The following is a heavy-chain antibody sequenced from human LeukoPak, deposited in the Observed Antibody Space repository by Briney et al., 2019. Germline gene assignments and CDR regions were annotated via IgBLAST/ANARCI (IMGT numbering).Heavy chain of an antibody. J-gene: IGHJ5*02. Sequence: ASVKVSCKASGYTFTSYYMHWVRQAPGQGLEWMGIINPSGGSTSYAQKFQGRVTMTRDTSTSTVYMELSSLRSEDTAVYYCARGLGYDSSGYYLGNNWFDPWGQGTLVTVSS. D-gene: IGHD3-22*01. CDR1: GYTFTSYY. CDR2: INPSGGST. V-gene: IGHV1-46*01. CDR3: ARGLGYDSSGYYLGNNWFDP.